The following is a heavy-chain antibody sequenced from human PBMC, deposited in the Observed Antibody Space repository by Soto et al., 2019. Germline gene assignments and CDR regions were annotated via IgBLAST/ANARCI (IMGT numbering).Heavy chain of an antibody. V-gene: IGHV1-8*01. CDR3: AKSSITMVRGVIMKYNWFDP. CDR1: GYTFTSYD. Sequence: GASVKVSCKASGYTFTSYDINWVRQATGQGLEWMGWMNPNSGNTGYAQKFQGRVTMTRNTSISTAYMELSSLRSEDTAVYYCAKSSITMVRGVIMKYNWFDPWGQGTLVTVSS. J-gene: IGHJ5*02. CDR2: MNPNSGNT. D-gene: IGHD3-10*01.